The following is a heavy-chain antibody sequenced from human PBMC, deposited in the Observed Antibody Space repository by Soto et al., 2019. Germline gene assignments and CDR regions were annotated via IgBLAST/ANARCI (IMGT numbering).Heavy chain of an antibody. CDR1: GFTFSHYA. CDR3: AKDGSHNFDY. CDR2: MSYHGSNE. D-gene: IGHD1-26*01. V-gene: IGHV3-30*18. Sequence: QVQLVESGGGVVQPGRSLRLSCAASGFTFSHYAMHWVRQAPGKGLEWVALMSYHGSNEYYADSVKGRFTISRDNSKNTLYLQMNSLRAEDTAVYYCAKDGSHNFDYWGQGTLVTVST. J-gene: IGHJ4*02.